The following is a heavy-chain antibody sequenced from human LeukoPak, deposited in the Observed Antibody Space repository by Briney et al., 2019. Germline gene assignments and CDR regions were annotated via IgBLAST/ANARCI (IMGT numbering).Heavy chain of an antibody. Sequence: QPGGTLRLSCAASGFTFSSYAMSWVRQAPGKGLEWVSAISSSGGSTYYADSVKGRFTISRDNSKNTLYLQMNSLRAEDTAVYYCAKGLWLLRSFDYWGQGTLVTVSS. V-gene: IGHV3-23*01. D-gene: IGHD3-22*01. CDR3: AKGLWLLRSFDY. J-gene: IGHJ4*02. CDR1: GFTFSSYA. CDR2: ISSSGGST.